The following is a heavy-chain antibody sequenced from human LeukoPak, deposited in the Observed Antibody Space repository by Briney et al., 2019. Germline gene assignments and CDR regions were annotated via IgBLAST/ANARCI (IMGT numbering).Heavy chain of an antibody. J-gene: IGHJ6*02. CDR1: GGTFSSYA. D-gene: IGHD3-22*01. CDR2: IIPIFGTA. V-gene: IGHV1-69*13. CDR3: ARDSPITMIVVANYYYGMDV. Sequence: GASVKVSCKASGGTFSSYAISWVRQAPGQGLEWMGGIIPIFGTANYAQKFQGRVTITADESTSTAYVELSSLRSEDTAVYYCARDSPITMIVVANYYYGMDVWGQGTTVTVSS.